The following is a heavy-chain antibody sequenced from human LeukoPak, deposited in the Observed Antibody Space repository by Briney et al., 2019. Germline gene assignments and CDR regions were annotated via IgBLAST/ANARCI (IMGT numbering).Heavy chain of an antibody. V-gene: IGHV4-4*07. J-gene: IGHJ2*01. CDR3: ANRLIGSDGYWYFDL. D-gene: IGHD5-18*01. CDR2: IYTSGST. CDR1: GGSISSYY. Sequence: SETLSLTCTVSGGSISSYYLSWLRQPAGKGLEWIGRIYTSGSTNYNPSLKSRVTMSVDTSKNQFSLKLSSVTAADTAVYYCANRLIGSDGYWYFDLWGRGTLVTVSS.